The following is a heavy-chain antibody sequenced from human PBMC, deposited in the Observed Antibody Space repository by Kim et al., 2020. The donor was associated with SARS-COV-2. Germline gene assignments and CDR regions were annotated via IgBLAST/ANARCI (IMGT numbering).Heavy chain of an antibody. D-gene: IGHD4-17*01. CDR2: ISSSGSTI. CDR3: ARANPMTTVVTPTISYYYYYGMDV. J-gene: IGHJ6*02. V-gene: IGHV3-48*03. Sequence: GGSLRLSCAASGFTFSSYEMNWVRQAPGKGLEWVSYISSSGSTIYYADSVKGRFTISRDNAKNSLYLQMNSLRAEDTAVYYCARANPMTTVVTPTISYYYYYGMDVWGQGTTVTVSS. CDR1: GFTFSSYE.